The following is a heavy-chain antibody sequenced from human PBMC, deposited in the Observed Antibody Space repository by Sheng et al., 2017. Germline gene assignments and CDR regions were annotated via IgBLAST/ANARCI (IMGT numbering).Heavy chain of an antibody. CDR3: ARAHPALGHFDY. CDR2: IYTSGST. CDR1: GGSISSGSYY. V-gene: IGHV4-61*02. Sequence: QVQLQESGPGLVKPSQTLSLTCTVSGGSISSGSYYWSWIRQPAGKGLEWIGRIYTSGSTNYNPSLKSRVTISVDTSKNQFSLKLSSVTAADTAVYYCARAHPALGHFDYWGQGTLVTVSS. J-gene: IGHJ4*02.